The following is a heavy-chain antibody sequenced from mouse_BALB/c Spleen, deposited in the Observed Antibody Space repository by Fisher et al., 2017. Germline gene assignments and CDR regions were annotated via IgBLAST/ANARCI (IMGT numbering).Heavy chain of an antibody. V-gene: IGHV1-84*02. J-gene: IGHJ4*01. D-gene: IGHD2-2*01. Sequence: KFKGKATLTVDTSSSTAYMQLSSLTSEDTAVYFCARGYYGYGDYAMDYWGQGTSVTVSS. CDR3: ARGYYGYGDYAMDY.